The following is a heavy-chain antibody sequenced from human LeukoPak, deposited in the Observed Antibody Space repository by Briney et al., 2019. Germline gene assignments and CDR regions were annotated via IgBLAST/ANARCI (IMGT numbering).Heavy chain of an antibody. CDR2: IKFTETP. Sequence: PSETLSLTCTVSGGPISSSSYYWGWVRQPPGKGLEWIGSIKFTETPNYNPSLRSRVTISVDTSKNQFSLKLSSVTAADTAVYYCASYDFWSGPMDAWGKGTTVTVSS. V-gene: IGHV4-39*01. CDR1: GGPISSSSYY. D-gene: IGHD3-3*01. CDR3: ASYDFWSGPMDA. J-gene: IGHJ6*04.